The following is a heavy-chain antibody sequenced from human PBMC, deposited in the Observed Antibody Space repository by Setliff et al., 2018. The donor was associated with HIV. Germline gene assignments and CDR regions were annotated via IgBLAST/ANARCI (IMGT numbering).Heavy chain of an antibody. Sequence: SVKVSCKASRSTFNSHTINWVRQAPGQGLDWMGRIIPILGVANYAQRFQGKVTITAHKSTSTAYMELTSLRFDDTAMYYCVRGVQSPPHYSYYYMDVWGEGTMVTVSS. V-gene: IGHV1-69*02. D-gene: IGHD3-3*01. CDR3: VRGVQSPPHYSYYYMDV. CDR1: RSTFNSHT. CDR2: IIPILGVA. J-gene: IGHJ6*03.